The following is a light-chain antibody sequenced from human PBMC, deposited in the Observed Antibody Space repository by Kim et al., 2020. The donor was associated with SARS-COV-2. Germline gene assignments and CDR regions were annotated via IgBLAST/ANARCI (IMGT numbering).Light chain of an antibody. CDR1: WSNIGSNT. CDR3: AAWDDVLHGVV. Sequence: QSVLTQPPSASGNPGQRVTISCSGSWSNIGSNTANWYLQLPGTAPKLLIHTNNQRPSGVPDRFSGSRSGSSASLAISGLQSEDEGDYYCAAWDDVLHGVVFGGGTRMTVL. J-gene: IGLJ2*01. CDR2: TNN. V-gene: IGLV1-44*01.